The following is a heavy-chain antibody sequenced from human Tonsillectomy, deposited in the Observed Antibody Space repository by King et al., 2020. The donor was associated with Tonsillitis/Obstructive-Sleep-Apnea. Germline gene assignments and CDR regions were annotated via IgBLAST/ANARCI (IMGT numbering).Heavy chain of an antibody. CDR2: IHYSGIT. Sequence: QPQESGPGLVKPPETLSLTCTISGGSITTYYWSWIRQPPGKGLEWIGYIHYSGITNYNPSFKSRVAISVDTPKNQFSLKLSSVTAADTALYFCARGHTAFFDSWGPGILVTVSS. D-gene: IGHD2-21*02. CDR1: GGSITTYY. CDR3: ARGHTAFFDS. V-gene: IGHV4-59*01. J-gene: IGHJ4*02.